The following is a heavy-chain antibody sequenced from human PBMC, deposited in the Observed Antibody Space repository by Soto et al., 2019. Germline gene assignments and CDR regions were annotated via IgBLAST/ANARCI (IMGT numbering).Heavy chain of an antibody. CDR2: ISSSGSNI. CDR3: ARGHSSQFDY. J-gene: IGHJ4*01. D-gene: IGHD6-13*01. V-gene: IGHV3-21*01. CDR1: GFTFSSYA. Sequence: PGGSLRLSCAASGFTFSSYAMSWVRQAPGKGLEWVSAISSSGSNIYYADSVKGRFTISRDNAKNSLYLQMNSLRAEDTAVYYCARGHSSQFDYWGHGTLVTVSS.